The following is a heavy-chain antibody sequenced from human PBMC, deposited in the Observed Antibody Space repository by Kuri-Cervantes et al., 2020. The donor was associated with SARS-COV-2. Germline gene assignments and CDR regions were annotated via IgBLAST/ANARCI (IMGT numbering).Heavy chain of an antibody. V-gene: IGHV3-23*01. J-gene: IGHJ4*02. CDR3: AKMAPGVGAFDY. D-gene: IGHD1-26*01. Sequence: GESLKISCAASGFTFSSFAMSWVRQAPGQGLEWVSAISGTGSLTYYADSAKGRFTISRDNSKNTVYLQMNGLRAEDTAVYYCAKMAPGVGAFDYWGQGTLVTVSS. CDR1: GFTFSSFA. CDR2: ISGTGSLT.